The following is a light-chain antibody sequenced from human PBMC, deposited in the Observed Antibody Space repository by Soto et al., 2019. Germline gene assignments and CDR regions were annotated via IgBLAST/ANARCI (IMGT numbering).Light chain of an antibody. CDR2: WAS. J-gene: IGKJ4*01. CDR3: QQYYSTPLT. Sequence: DIVMPPSPDSLAVSLGERATSNCKSSQSVLYSSNNKNYLAWYQQKPGQPPKLLIYWASTRESGVPDRFSGSGSGTDFTLTISSLQAEDVAVYYCQQYYSTPLTFGGGTKVDI. CDR1: QSVLYSSNNKNY. V-gene: IGKV4-1*01.